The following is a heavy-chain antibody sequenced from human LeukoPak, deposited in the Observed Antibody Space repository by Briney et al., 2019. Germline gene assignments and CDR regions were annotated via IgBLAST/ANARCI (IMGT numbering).Heavy chain of an antibody. V-gene: IGHV1-2*02. CDR2: INPNSGGT. CDR3: ARARGSGSPPDY. D-gene: IGHD3-10*01. CDR1: GYTFTGYY. Sequence: ASVKVSCKASGYTFTGYYMHWVRQAPGQGLEWMGWINPNSGGTNYAQKFQGRVTMTRDTSISTAYMELSRLRSDDTAVYYCARARGSGSPPDYWGQGTLVTVSS. J-gene: IGHJ4*02.